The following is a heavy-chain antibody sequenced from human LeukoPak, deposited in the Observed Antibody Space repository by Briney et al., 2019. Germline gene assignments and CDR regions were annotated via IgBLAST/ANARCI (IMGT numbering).Heavy chain of an antibody. D-gene: IGHD4-17*01. Sequence: ASVKVSRKASGYTFSSYYMHWVRQAPGQGLEWMGIINPSGGSTSYAQKFQGRVTMTRDTSTSTVYMELSSLRSEDTAVYYCARDVYGDYSVDYWGQGTLVTVSS. V-gene: IGHV1-46*01. J-gene: IGHJ4*02. CDR3: ARDVYGDYSVDY. CDR1: GYTFSSYY. CDR2: INPSGGST.